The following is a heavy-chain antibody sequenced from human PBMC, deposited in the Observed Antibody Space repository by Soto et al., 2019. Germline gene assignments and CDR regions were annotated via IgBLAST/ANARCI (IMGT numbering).Heavy chain of an antibody. CDR2: IYYLVGT. CDR1: GGSLSSYY. CDR3: ARHLRQPFGDPWYFDV. V-gene: IGHV4-59*08. J-gene: IGHJ2*01. Sequence: QVQLQESGPGLVKPSETLSLTCAVSGGSLSSYYWCWIRQPPGKGLEWLGFIYYLVGTNYNPSLRSRVPISIGPSKKQFPLRLSSVTAADTAVYFCARHLRQPFGDPWYFDVWGRGTPVTVPS. D-gene: IGHD1-1*01.